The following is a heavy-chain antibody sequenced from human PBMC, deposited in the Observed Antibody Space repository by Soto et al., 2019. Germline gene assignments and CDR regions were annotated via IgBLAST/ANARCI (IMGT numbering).Heavy chain of an antibody. CDR3: ARLGVPRAIYFDS. Sequence: PGESVKISCQGSGYNFTTFCIGWVCRMPCKGLEWMGIIYPGDSEPKYSPDFEGQVTISADRSTNTAYLQWRSLRASDTAMSYCARLGVPRAIYFDSWGLGTLVTV. J-gene: IGHJ4*02. CDR1: GYNFTTFC. D-gene: IGHD2-8*01. CDR2: IYPGDSEP. V-gene: IGHV5-51*01.